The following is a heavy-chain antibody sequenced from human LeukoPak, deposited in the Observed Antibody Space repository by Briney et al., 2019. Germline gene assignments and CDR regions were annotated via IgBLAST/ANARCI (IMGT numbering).Heavy chain of an antibody. J-gene: IGHJ3*02. Sequence: SVKVSCKASGGTFSSYAIIWVRQAPGQGLEWMGRIIPILGIANYAQKFQGRVTITADKSTSTAYMELSSLRSEDTAVYYCARELSRDGYIPHAFDIWGQGTMVTVSS. CDR1: GGTFSSYA. D-gene: IGHD5-12*01. CDR3: ARELSRDGYIPHAFDI. V-gene: IGHV1-69*04. CDR2: IIPILGIA.